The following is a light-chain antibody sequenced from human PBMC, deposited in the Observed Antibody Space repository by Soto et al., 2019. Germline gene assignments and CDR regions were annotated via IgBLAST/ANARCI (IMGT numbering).Light chain of an antibody. CDR3: QSYDSSLSGGV. V-gene: IGLV1-40*01. CDR1: SSNIGAGYD. J-gene: IGLJ3*02. Sequence: QSVLTQPPSVSGAPGQRVTISCTESSSNIGAGYDVHWYQQLPGTAPKLLIYGNSNRPSGVPDRFSSSKSGTSASLAITGLQAEDEADYYCQSYDSSLSGGVFGGGTKLTVL. CDR2: GNS.